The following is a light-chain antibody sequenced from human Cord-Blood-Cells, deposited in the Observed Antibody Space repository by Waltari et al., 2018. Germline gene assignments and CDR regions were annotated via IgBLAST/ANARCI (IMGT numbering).Light chain of an antibody. J-gene: IGLJ3*02. Sequence: QSALTQPASVSGSPGQSSTISCTGTSRDVGGYNYASWYQQHPGKAPKLMVYDVSKRPSGFSNRFSGSKSGNTASLTISGLQAEDEADYYCSSYTSSSTWVFGGGTKLTVL. CDR1: SRDVGGYNY. V-gene: IGLV2-14*01. CDR3: SSYTSSSTWV. CDR2: DVS.